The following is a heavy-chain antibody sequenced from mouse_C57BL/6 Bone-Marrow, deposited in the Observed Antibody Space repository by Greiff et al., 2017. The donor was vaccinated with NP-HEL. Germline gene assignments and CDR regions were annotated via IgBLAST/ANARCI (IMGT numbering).Heavy chain of an antibody. CDR1: GFTFSDFY. J-gene: IGHJ2*01. D-gene: IGHD2-5*01. CDR3: ARDAGYSNFDY. V-gene: IGHV7-1*01. CDR2: SRNKANDYTT. Sequence: EVKVVESGGGLVQSGRSLRLSCATSGFTFSDFYMEWVRQAPGKGLEWIAASRNKANDYTTEYSASVKGRFIVSRDTSQSILYLQMNALRAEDTAIYYCARDAGYSNFDYWGQGTTLTVSS.